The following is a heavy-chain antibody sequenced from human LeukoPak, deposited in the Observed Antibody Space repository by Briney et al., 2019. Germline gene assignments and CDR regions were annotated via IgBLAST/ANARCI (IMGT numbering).Heavy chain of an antibody. CDR2: IYYSGST. J-gene: IGHJ5*02. CDR1: GYSISSGYY. D-gene: IGHD2-15*01. Sequence: SETLSLTCTVSGYSISSGYYWGWIRQPPGKGLEWIGSIYYSGSTYYNPSLKSRVTISVDTSKNQFSLKLSSVTAADTAVYYCARQNQVVVAATYWFDPWGQGTLVTVSS. V-gene: IGHV4-38-2*02. CDR3: ARQNQVVVAATYWFDP.